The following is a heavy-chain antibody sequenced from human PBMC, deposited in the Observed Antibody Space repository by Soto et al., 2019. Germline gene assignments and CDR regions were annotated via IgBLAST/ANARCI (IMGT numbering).Heavy chain of an antibody. CDR3: VRGRYCSGGSCYLDY. Sequence: GGSLSLSCAASGFPFTTYWVTWARQAPGKGLEWVASIKQDGSEEFFVDSLKGRFTISRDNAKNSLYLQMNSLRAEDTAVYFCVRGRYCSGGSCYLDYWGQGAMVTVSS. J-gene: IGHJ4*02. V-gene: IGHV3-7*01. D-gene: IGHD2-15*01. CDR2: IKQDGSEE. CDR1: GFPFTTYW.